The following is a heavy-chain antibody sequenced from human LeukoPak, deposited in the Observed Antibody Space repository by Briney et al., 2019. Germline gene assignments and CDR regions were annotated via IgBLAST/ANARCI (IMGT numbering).Heavy chain of an antibody. Sequence: GGSLRLSCAASGFTFSSYSMNWVRQAPGKGLEWVSVISGSGGSTYYADSVKGRFTISRDNSKNTLYLQMNSLRAEDTAVYYCAKQGGSSSWYYFDYWGQGTLVTVSS. CDR2: ISGSGGST. CDR1: GFTFSSYS. V-gene: IGHV3-23*01. D-gene: IGHD6-13*01. J-gene: IGHJ4*02. CDR3: AKQGGSSSWYYFDY.